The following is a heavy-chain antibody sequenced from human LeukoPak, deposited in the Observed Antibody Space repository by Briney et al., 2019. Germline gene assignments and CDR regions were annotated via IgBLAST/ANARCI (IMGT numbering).Heavy chain of an antibody. Sequence: ASVKVSCKASGYIFTGYYVHWVRQAPGQGLEWMGWINPNSGATDYAQRFQGRVTMTRDTSISAAYMELSSLRSDDTAVYYCARGPHIAAAGTGPQTYWGQGTLVTVSS. CDR1: GYIFTGYY. CDR3: ARGPHIAAAGTGPQTY. CDR2: INPNSGAT. D-gene: IGHD6-13*01. J-gene: IGHJ4*02. V-gene: IGHV1-2*02.